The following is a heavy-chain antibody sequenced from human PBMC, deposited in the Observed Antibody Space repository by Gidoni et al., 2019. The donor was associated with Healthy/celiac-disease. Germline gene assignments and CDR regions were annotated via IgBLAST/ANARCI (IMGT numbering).Heavy chain of an antibody. Sequence: QVQLVQSGAEVKKPGASVKVSCKASGYTFTSYGISWVRQAPGQGLEWMGWISAYNGNTNYAQKLQGRVTMTTDTSTSTAYMELRSLRSDDTAVYYCARVVSLRAYSSGWNYYYYYMDVWGKGTTVTVSS. J-gene: IGHJ6*03. CDR2: ISAYNGNT. D-gene: IGHD6-19*01. CDR1: GYTFTSYG. CDR3: ARVVSLRAYSSGWNYYYYYMDV. V-gene: IGHV1-18*01.